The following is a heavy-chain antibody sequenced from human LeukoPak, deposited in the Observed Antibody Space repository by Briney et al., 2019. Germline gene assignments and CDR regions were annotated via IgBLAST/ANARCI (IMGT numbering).Heavy chain of an antibody. CDR1: GFTFSSYA. J-gene: IGHJ4*02. V-gene: IGHV3-23*01. D-gene: IGHD6-6*01. CDR3: ARDGDSSSLDY. CDR2: ISGSGGST. Sequence: GGSLRLSCAASGFTFSSYAMSWVRQAPGKGLEWVSAISGSGGSTYYADSVKGRFTISRDNAKNSLYLQMNSLRAEDTAAYYCARDGDSSSLDYWGQGTLVTVSS.